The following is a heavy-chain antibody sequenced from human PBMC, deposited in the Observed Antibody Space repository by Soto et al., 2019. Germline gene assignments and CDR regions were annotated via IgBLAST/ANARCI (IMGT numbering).Heavy chain of an antibody. J-gene: IGHJ4*02. D-gene: IGHD3-22*01. CDR3: ARGVHYDSSGYYYFY. CDR2: IIPMFGTA. CDR1: GGTFNKYA. Sequence: GXSVKVSCKASGGTFNKYAISWVRQAPGQGLEWMGGIIPMFGTANYAQKFQGRVTITADESTSTAYMELRSLRSEDTAVYYCARGVHYDSSGYYYFYWGRGTLVTGSS. V-gene: IGHV1-69*13.